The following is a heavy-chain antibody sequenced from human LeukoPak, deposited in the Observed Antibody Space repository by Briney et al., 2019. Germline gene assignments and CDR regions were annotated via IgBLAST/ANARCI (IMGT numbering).Heavy chain of an antibody. CDR3: ARRHVLLWFGEPRGYFDY. CDR2: IYYSGST. D-gene: IGHD3-10*01. Sequence: SETLSLTCTVSGGSISSSSYYWGWIRQPPGKGLEWIGSIYYSGSTYYNPSLKSRVTISVDTSKNQFSLKLSSVTAADTAVYYCARRHVLLWFGEPRGYFDYWGQGTLVTVSS. J-gene: IGHJ4*02. CDR1: GGSISSSSYY. V-gene: IGHV4-39*07.